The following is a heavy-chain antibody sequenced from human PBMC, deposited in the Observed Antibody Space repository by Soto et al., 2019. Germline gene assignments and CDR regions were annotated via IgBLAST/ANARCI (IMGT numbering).Heavy chain of an antibody. J-gene: IGHJ4*02. CDR2: ISAYNGNT. Sequence: QVQLVQSGAEVKKPGASVKVSCKASGYTFTNFGISWVRQAPGQGLEWMGWISAYNGNTNYAQNFQGRVTMTTDTSTITASMELRTLTSYDTAVYSCARGGTPIDYCGQGTLVTVSS. CDR3: ARGGTPIDY. D-gene: IGHD3-16*01. V-gene: IGHV1-18*01. CDR1: GYTFTNFG.